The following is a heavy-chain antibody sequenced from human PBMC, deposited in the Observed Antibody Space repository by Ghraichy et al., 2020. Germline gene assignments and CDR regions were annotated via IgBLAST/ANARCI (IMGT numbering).Heavy chain of an antibody. V-gene: IGHV1-24*01. CDR3: ATGPSLRFLEWRVHGMDV. CDR2: FDPEDADR. CDR1: GYTLTKLS. D-gene: IGHD3-3*01. Sequence: ASVKVSCKVSGYTLTKLSMNWVRQAPGKGLEWMGGFDPEDADRFFAQKLQGRVTMTADISTATAYMELSSLRSEDTAVYYCATGPSLRFLEWRVHGMDVWGQGTPVTVSS. J-gene: IGHJ6*02.